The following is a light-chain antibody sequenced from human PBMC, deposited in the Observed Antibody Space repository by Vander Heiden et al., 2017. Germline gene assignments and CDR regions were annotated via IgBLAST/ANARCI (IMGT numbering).Light chain of an antibody. Sequence: QSAPTQPRSVSGSPGQSVTISCTGTSRHLGRYNFVSWYQKYPGKAPNVIIYDVTRRPSGVPDRCAASKSGTTALSTISGLQADDEAYYYCSSYVNRLTWVFGTGTKLTVL. V-gene: IGLV2-11*01. CDR2: DVT. CDR1: SRHLGRYNF. J-gene: IGLJ1*01. CDR3: SSYVNRLTWV.